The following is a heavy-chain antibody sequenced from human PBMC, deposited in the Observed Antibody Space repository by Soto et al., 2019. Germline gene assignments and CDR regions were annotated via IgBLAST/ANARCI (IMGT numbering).Heavy chain of an antibody. CDR1: GGSISSRSYY. CDR2: IYYSGST. J-gene: IGHJ4*02. D-gene: IGHD2-21*02. V-gene: IGHV4-39*01. Sequence: ERLCRTCPVNGGSISSRSYYWGWIRQPPGKGLEWIGSIYYSGSTYNNPSLRSRVSMSIDTSKDQFSLKLKSVTAADTALYFCARQRTSVVTQAYFDVWGPGSLVTVYS. CDR3: ARQRTSVVTQAYFDV.